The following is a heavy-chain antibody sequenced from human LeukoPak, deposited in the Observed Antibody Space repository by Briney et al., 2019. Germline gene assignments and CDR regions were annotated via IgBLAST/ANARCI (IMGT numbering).Heavy chain of an antibody. V-gene: IGHV1-69*01. CDR3: ARDRYDSSGYYPIYNWFDP. D-gene: IGHD3-22*01. Sequence: SVKVSCKASGGTFSSYANSWVRQAPGQGLEWMGGIIPIFGTANYAQKFQGRVTITADESTSTAYMELSSLRSEDTAVYYCARDRYDSSGYYPIYNWFDPWGQGTLVTVSS. CDR2: IIPIFGTA. J-gene: IGHJ5*02. CDR1: GGTFSSYA.